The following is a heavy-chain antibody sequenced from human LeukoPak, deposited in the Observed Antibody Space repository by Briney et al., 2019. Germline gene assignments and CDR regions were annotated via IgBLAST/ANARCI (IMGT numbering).Heavy chain of an antibody. D-gene: IGHD3-10*01. CDR1: GGSISSSSYY. V-gene: IGHV4-39*01. CDR2: IYYSGST. Sequence: PSETLSLTCTVSGGSISSSSYYWGWIRQPPGKGLEWFGSIYYSGSTYYNPSLKSRVTISVDTSKNQFSLKLSSVTAADTAVYYCARLYGSGGLNYYYYYMDVWGKGTTVTVSS. CDR3: ARLYGSGGLNYYYYYMDV. J-gene: IGHJ6*03.